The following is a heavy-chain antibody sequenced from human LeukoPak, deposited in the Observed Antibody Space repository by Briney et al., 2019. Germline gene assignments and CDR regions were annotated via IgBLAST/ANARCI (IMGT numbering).Heavy chain of an antibody. J-gene: IGHJ4*02. D-gene: IGHD3-22*01. V-gene: IGHV1-2*02. CDR3: ERSDCYDSSGYLDY. CDR2: INPNSGST. Sequence: SSVKVSCKASGYTFTGYYMHWVRQARGQGREGMGWINPNSGSTNYVQKFQGRVTMTREASINTAYMELSRMRSDDTAVYYCERSDCYDSSGYLDYWGQGTLVTVSS. CDR1: GYTFTGYY.